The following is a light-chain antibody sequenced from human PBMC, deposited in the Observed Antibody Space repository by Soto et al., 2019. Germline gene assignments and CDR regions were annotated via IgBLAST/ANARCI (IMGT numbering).Light chain of an antibody. J-gene: IGKJ1*01. CDR3: QHYNSYSEA. V-gene: IGKV1-5*03. CDR2: KAS. Sequence: EIEVTQSPSTVSASVGDRVSITCRASQNINTWLAWYQQKPGKAPKLLIYKASTLKSGVPSRFSGSGSGTEFTLTISSLQPDDFATYYCQHYNSYSEAFGQGTNVAI. CDR1: QNINTW.